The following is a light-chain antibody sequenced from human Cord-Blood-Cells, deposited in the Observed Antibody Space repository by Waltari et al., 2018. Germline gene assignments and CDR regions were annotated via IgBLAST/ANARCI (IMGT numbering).Light chain of an antibody. J-gene: IGLJ3*02. CDR3: CSYAASSTWV. Sequence: QSALTQPASVSGSPGQSITISCTGTSSDVGSYNLVSWYQQHPGQAPTLMIYEGSKLPSAVANLFSGSKSGNTASLTISGLQAEDEADYYCCSYAASSTWVFVGGTKLTVL. CDR2: EGS. V-gene: IGLV2-23*01. CDR1: SSDVGSYNL.